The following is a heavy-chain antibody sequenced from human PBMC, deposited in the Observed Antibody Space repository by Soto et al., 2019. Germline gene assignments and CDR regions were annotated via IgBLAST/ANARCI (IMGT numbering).Heavy chain of an antibody. CDR1: GGSVSSGDYY. D-gene: IGHD3-9*01. V-gene: IGHV4-30-4*01. CDR3: ARIRYFEPHSDY. J-gene: IGHJ4*02. CDR2: IYYSGST. Sequence: SETLSLTCTVSGGSVSSGDYYWSWIRQPPGKGLEWIGYIYYSGSTYHNPSLKSRVTISVDTSNNQFSLKLSSVTAADTAVYYCARIRYFEPHSDYWGQGTLITVSS.